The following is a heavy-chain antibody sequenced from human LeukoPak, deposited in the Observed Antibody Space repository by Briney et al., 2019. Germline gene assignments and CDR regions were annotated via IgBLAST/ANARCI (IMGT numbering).Heavy chain of an antibody. Sequence: SETLSLTCTVSGGSISSGDYYWSWIRQPPGKGLEWIGYIYYSGSTYYNPSLESRVTISVDTSKNQLSLKLSSVTAADTAVYYCARDRGYHDRDWVFFDYWGQGTLVTVSS. J-gene: IGHJ4*02. CDR2: IYYSGST. D-gene: IGHD3-22*01. CDR3: ARDRGYHDRDWVFFDY. CDR1: GGSISSGDYY. V-gene: IGHV4-30-4*01.